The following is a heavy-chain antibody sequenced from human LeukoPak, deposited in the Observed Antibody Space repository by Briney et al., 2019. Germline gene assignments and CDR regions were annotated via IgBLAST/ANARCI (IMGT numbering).Heavy chain of an antibody. CDR3: ARRRSSSWYRGGNFDY. D-gene: IGHD6-13*01. CDR1: GGSFSGYY. J-gene: IGHJ4*02. V-gene: IGHV4-34*01. CDR2: INHSGST. Sequence: SETLSLTCAVYGGSFSGYYWSWLRQPPGKGLEWIGEINHSGSTNYNPSLKRRVTISVDTSKNQFSLELYSVTAADTAVYYCARRRSSSWYRGGNFDYWGQGTLVTVSS.